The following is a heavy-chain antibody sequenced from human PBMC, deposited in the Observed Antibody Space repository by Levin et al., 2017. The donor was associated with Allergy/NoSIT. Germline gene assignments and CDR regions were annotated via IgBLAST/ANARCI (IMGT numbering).Heavy chain of an antibody. CDR1: GGSFITSSYF. CDR3: ARHTALLWFEELVFDS. D-gene: IGHD3-10*01. Sequence: SETLSLTCTVSGGSFITSSYFWAWIRQPPGKGLEWLGSIYYSGTTYYNPSLKSRPTISIDTSTNQFSLKLRSVTAAATAVYYCARHTALLWFEELVFDSWGQGKLVAVSS. CDR2: IYYSGTT. J-gene: IGHJ4*02. V-gene: IGHV4-39*01.